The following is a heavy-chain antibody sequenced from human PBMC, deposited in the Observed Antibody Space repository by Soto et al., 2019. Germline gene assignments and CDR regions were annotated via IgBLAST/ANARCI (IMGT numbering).Heavy chain of an antibody. CDR2: ISYDGSNK. J-gene: IGHJ5*02. CDR1: GFTFRSYA. CDR3: AREAYSSSWQSWFDP. Sequence: LRLSCAASGFTFRSYAMHWVRQAPGKGLEWVAVISYDGSNKYYADSVKGRFTISRDNSKNTLYLQMNSLRAEDTAVYYCAREAYSSSWQSWFDPWGQGTLVTVSS. D-gene: IGHD6-13*01. V-gene: IGHV3-30-3*01.